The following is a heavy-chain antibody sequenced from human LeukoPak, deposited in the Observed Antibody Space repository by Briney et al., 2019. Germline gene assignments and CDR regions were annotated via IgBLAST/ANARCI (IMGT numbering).Heavy chain of an antibody. J-gene: IGHJ6*03. V-gene: IGHV4-59*11. Sequence: SETLSLTCNVSGESISSHYWSWTRQSPGKGLEWIGYVTNSGTTKFNPSLKSRVTISRDTSKNQISLRLSSVTAADTAVYYCARFPGSAEYRHYYYMDVWGKGTTVTVSS. CDR1: GESISSHY. D-gene: IGHD2-15*01. CDR2: VTNSGTT. CDR3: ARFPGSAEYRHYYYMDV.